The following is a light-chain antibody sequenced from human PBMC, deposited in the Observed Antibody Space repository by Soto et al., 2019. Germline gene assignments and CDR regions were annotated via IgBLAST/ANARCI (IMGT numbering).Light chain of an antibody. V-gene: IGKV3D-20*02. CDR2: DAS. Sequence: EMVLTQSPATMSLSPGDRATLSCRASQTVTSNFLAWYQQNPGQAPRLLIYDASRRATGIPDRFSGSGSGTDFTHTISRLEPEDFAVYFCQHRAGWPPALTFGGGTKVEIK. CDR1: QTVTSNF. CDR3: QHRAGWPPALT. J-gene: IGKJ4*01.